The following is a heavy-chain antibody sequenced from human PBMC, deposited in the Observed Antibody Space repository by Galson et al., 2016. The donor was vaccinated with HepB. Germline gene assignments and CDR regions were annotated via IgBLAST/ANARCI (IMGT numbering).Heavy chain of an antibody. V-gene: IGHV3-13*04. J-gene: IGHJ2*01. Sequence: SLRLSCAASGSTFSTYDMHWVRQASGKGLEWVSAIGTRGDTYYADSVEGRFTISRENAKNSLYFQMNYLRAEDTALYYCARELQDAVTFAWYLDLWGRGTLVTVSS. CDR3: ARELQDAVTFAWYLDL. CDR1: GSTFSTYD. D-gene: IGHD4-17*01. CDR2: IGTRGDT.